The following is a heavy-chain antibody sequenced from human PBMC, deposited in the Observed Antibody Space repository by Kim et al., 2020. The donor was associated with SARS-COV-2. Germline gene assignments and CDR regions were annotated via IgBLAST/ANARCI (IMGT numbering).Heavy chain of an antibody. J-gene: IGHJ4*02. CDR1: GGTFTNHG. V-gene: IGHV1-69*13. Sequence: SVNVSCKASGGTFTNHGISWVRQAPGQGLEWVGGIIPIFGTAHYAQKFQGRVTITADESTSTGYMDLSSLRSEDAAVYYCASGWPYFFYWGQGTLVTVSS. CDR3: ASGWPYFFY. CDR2: IIPIFGTA. D-gene: IGHD2-21*01.